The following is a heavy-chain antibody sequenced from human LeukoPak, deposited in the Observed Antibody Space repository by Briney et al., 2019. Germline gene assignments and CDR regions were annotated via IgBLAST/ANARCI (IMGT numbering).Heavy chain of an antibody. Sequence: SETLSLTSTVSGGSISSYYWSWIRQPAGKGLEWIGRIYTSGRTNYNPSLKSRVTMSLTKSKNQFSLKLGSVAPATRAVYSWPGAPYSSGWYPFDPWGQGTLVTVSS. CDR2: IYTSGRT. J-gene: IGHJ5*02. CDR1: GGSISSYY. CDR3: PGAPYSSGWYPFDP. D-gene: IGHD6-19*01. V-gene: IGHV4-4*07.